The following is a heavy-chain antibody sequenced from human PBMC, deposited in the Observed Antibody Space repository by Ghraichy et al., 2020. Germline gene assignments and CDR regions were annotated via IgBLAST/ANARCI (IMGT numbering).Heavy chain of an antibody. V-gene: IGHV4-34*01. J-gene: IGHJ4*02. CDR2: INESGST. CDR3: ARQPYYYDSSGTTGFDY. D-gene: IGHD3-22*01. Sequence: ETLSLTCAVYGGSFSGYYWSWIRQPPGKGLEWIGEINESGSTNYNPSLKSRVTISVDTSKNQFSLKLSSVTAADTAVYNCARQPYYYDSSGTTGFDYWGQGTLVTVSS. CDR1: GGSFSGYY.